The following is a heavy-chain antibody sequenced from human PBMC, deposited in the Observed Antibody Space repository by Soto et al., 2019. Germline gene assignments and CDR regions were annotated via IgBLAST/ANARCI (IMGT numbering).Heavy chain of an antibody. Sequence: GGSLRLSCAASGFTFSSYSMNWVRQAPGKGLEWVSSISSSSSYIYYADSVKGRFTISRDNAKNSLYLQMNSLRAEDTAVYYCASVGMGIAFDIWGQGTMVTVSS. D-gene: IGHD6-13*01. CDR3: ASVGMGIAFDI. V-gene: IGHV3-21*01. CDR1: GFTFSSYS. CDR2: ISSSSSYI. J-gene: IGHJ3*02.